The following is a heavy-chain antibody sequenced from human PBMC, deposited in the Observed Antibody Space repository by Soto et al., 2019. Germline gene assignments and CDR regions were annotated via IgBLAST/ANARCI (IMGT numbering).Heavy chain of an antibody. V-gene: IGHV3-33*01. J-gene: IGHJ4*02. CDR3: ARDWGGPTRTRCVAPDY. CDR2: IWYDGSDK. D-gene: IGHD2-21*01. Sequence: QEQLVESGGGVVQPGRSLRLSCEASGFTFSDYGWHWVRQAPGKGLEWVAVIWYDGSDKYYTDSVKGRFTISRDNSKNTVYLQMNSLRADDTAVYYCARDWGGPTRTRCVAPDYWGQGTLVTVSS. CDR1: GFTFSDYG.